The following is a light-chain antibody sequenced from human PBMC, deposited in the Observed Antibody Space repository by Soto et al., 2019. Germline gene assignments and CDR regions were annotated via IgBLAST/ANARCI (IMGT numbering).Light chain of an antibody. CDR2: EVN. J-gene: IGLJ1*01. V-gene: IGLV2-14*01. CDR3: SSYAGSNNFV. CDR1: SSDVGGYNY. Sequence: QSVLTQPASVSGSPGQSITISCAGTSSDVGGYNYVSWYQQHPGQAPKLIIYEVNNRPSGVSNRFSGSKSGNTASLTISGLQAEDEADYYCSSYAGSNNFVFGTGTKLTVL.